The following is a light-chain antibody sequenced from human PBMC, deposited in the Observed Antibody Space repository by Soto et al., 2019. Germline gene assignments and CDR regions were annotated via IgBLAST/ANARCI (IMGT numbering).Light chain of an antibody. V-gene: IGKV1-5*01. J-gene: IGKJ1*01. CDR2: DAS. CDR3: QEYNSWRGEWT. CDR1: QSINIW. Sequence: IQMTQSPSTLSASVGDRVTITCRASQSINIWLAWYQQKAGKAPKLLIYDASTLESGVPSRFSGSGSRTEFTLTISSLQPDDFATYYCQEYNSWRGEWTFGQGTKVDIK.